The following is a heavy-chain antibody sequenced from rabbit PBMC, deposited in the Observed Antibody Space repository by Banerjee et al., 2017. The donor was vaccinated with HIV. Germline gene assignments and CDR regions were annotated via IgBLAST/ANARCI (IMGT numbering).Heavy chain of an antibody. CDR2: IYVGSSGRT. J-gene: IGHJ4*01. D-gene: IGHD1-1*01. CDR3: ARSPYTHSSPDYFDL. CDR1: GFSLNNNYV. V-gene: IGHV1S45*01. Sequence: QEQLEESGGDLVKPEGSLTLTYTASGFSLNNNYVMRWVRQAPGKGLEWIGCIYVGSSGRTWYANWAKGRFTISKTSSTTVTLQMTSLTAADTATYFCARSPYTHSSPDYFDLWGPGTLVTVS.